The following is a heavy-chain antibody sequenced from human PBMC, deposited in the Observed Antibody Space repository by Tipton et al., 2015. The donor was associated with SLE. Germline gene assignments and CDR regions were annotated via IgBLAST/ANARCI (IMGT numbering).Heavy chain of an antibody. Sequence: SLSLSCEASGITFNYYYMRWIRQSPGKGLEWVSSITSTSGNNYYADSVKGRFTISRDNAKNSLYLQMNSLRAEDTAVYYCARGSYYYDSSGYLDYWGQGTLVTDSS. CDR2: ITSTSGNN. CDR3: ARGSYYYDSSGYLDY. D-gene: IGHD3-22*01. V-gene: IGHV3-11*06. J-gene: IGHJ4*02. CDR1: GITFNYYY.